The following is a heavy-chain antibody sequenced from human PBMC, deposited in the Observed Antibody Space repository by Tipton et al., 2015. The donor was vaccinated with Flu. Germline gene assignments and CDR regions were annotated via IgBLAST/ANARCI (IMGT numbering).Heavy chain of an antibody. D-gene: IGHD1-26*01. J-gene: IGHJ6*02. CDR1: GYTFNNYG. CDR2: ISGYNGDT. CDR3: ARDRGSYNIHLEYHYYYGMDV. Sequence: QLVQSGVEVKKPGASVKVSCKASGYTFNNYGITWVRQAPGQGLEWMGWISGYNGDTNYAEKLQGRVTMTTDTSTNTAYMELRSLKSDDTAMYYRARDRGSYNIHLEYHYYYGMDVWGQGTTVTVSS. V-gene: IGHV1-18*01.